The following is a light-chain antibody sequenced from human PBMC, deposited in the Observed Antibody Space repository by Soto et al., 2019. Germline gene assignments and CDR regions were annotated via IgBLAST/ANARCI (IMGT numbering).Light chain of an antibody. CDR2: SNN. CDR3: AAWDDSLSVVV. V-gene: IGLV1-47*02. CDR1: SSNIGSNY. Sequence: QSVLTQPPSASGTPGQRVTISCSGSSSNIGSNYVYWYQQLPGTAPKLLIYSNNQRPSGVPDRFSGSKSGTSASLAISGLRSEDEADYYCAAWDDSLSVVVFGGGTQRTVL. J-gene: IGLJ2*01.